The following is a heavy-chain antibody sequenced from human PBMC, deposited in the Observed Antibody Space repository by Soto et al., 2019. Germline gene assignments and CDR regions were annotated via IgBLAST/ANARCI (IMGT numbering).Heavy chain of an antibody. CDR3: ARDGYENWFDP. CDR1: GGSISSYY. Sequence: SESLSLTCTVSGGSISSYYWSWIRQSPGKGLEWIGYINYSGSTNYNPSLKSRVTISVDTSKNQFSLKLSSVTAADTAIYYCARDGYENWFDPWGQGTLVTVSS. J-gene: IGHJ5*02. D-gene: IGHD5-12*01. CDR2: INYSGST. V-gene: IGHV4-59*01.